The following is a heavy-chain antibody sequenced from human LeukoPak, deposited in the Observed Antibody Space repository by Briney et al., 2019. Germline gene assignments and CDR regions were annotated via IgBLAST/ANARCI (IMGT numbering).Heavy chain of an antibody. Sequence: PSETLSLTCAVYGGSFSGYYWSWVRQAPGKGLEWVSAISGSGGSTYYADSVKGRFTISRDNSKNTLYLQMNSLRAEDTAVYYCAKDDFTTPGFDYWGQGTLVTVSS. CDR3: AKDDFTTPGFDY. CDR1: GGSFSGYY. V-gene: IGHV3-23*01. CDR2: ISGSGGST. J-gene: IGHJ4*02. D-gene: IGHD4-17*01.